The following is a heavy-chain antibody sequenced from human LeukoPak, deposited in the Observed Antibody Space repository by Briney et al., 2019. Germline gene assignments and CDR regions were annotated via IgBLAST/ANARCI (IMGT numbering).Heavy chain of an antibody. J-gene: IGHJ4*02. V-gene: IGHV3-74*01. CDR2: IDGDGSAT. D-gene: IGHD1-26*01. CDR3: AGSIVGAAFDS. Sequence: GGSLRLSCAASGFTFSTYWMHWVRQAPGKGLVWVSRIDGDGSATNYADSVKGRFTISRDNAKNTLYLQMNSLRAEDTAVYYCAGSIVGAAFDSWGQGTLVTVSS. CDR1: GFTFSTYW.